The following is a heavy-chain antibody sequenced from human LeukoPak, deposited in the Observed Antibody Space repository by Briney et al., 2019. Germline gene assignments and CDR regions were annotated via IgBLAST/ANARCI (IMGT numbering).Heavy chain of an antibody. Sequence: PPETLSLTCTASGGSISSYYWSWIRQPPGKGLQWIGYIHYSRSTNYNPSLKGRVTISVDNSKNPFSLKMIPLTAPDPDLYYCLRXHTSGYLDYWGQGTLVTVSS. J-gene: IGHJ4*02. CDR3: LRXHTSGYLDY. D-gene: IGHD3-22*01. CDR2: IHYSRST. CDR1: GGSISSYY. V-gene: IGHV4-59*12.